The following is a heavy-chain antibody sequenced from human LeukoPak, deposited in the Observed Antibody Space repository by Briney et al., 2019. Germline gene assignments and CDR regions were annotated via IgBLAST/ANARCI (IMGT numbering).Heavy chain of an antibody. CDR3: TTDAEYYYDSSGYSTFDY. V-gene: IGHV3-15*01. CDR1: GFTFSSYG. Sequence: GGSLRLSCAASGFTFSSYGMHWVRQAPGKGLEWVGRIKSKTDGGTTDYAAPVKGRFTISRDDSKNTLYLQMNSLKTEDTAVYYCTTDAEYYYDSSGYSTFDYWGQGTLVTVSS. D-gene: IGHD3-22*01. J-gene: IGHJ4*02. CDR2: IKSKTDGGTT.